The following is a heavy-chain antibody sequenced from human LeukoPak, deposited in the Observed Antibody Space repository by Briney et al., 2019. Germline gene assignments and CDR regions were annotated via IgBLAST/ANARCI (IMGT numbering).Heavy chain of an antibody. CDR1: GITFNSDW. V-gene: IGHV3-7*01. D-gene: IGHD6-6*01. Sequence: PGGSLRLSCAASGITFNSDWMTWVRQAPGKGLEWVANIKQDGTKKYYVDSVEGRFTISTDNTKNSLYLQMNSLRAEDTAVYYCARDEGQLAGYYFDYWGQGTLVTVSS. J-gene: IGHJ4*02. CDR3: ARDEGQLAGYYFDY. CDR2: IKQDGTKK.